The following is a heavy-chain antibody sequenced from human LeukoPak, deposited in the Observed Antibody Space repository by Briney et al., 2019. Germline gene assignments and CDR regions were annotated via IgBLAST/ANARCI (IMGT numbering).Heavy chain of an antibody. D-gene: IGHD6-19*01. CDR2: IYYSGST. V-gene: IGHV4-59*08. CDR1: GGSISSYY. J-gene: IGHJ2*01. CDR3: AKRYGSGWYFDL. Sequence: SETLSLTCTVSGGSISSYYWSWIRQPPGKGLEWIGYIYYSGSTNYNPSLKSRVTISPDTSKNQFSLKLSSVTAADTAVYYCAKRYGSGWYFDLWGRGTLVTVSS.